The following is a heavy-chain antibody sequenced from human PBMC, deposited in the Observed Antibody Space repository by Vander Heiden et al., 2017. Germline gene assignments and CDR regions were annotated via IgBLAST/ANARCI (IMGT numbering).Heavy chain of an antibody. Sequence: QVHLVVSGRGVVQPGRSLRLSCAATGFTFSNEGMHWVRQTPGKGLEWVALIWYDGRNTYYPDSVKGRFTISRDNSKNTLYLQMNSLRVEDTAMYYCARGGCSGGACYHDNDYWGQGTLVTVSS. CDR1: GFTFSNEG. D-gene: IGHD2-15*01. V-gene: IGHV3-33*01. CDR2: IWYDGRNT. J-gene: IGHJ4*02. CDR3: ARGGCSGGACYHDNDY.